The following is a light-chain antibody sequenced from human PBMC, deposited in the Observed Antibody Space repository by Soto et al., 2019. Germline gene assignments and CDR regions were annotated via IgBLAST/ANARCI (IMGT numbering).Light chain of an antibody. CDR3: QSDDSSLSGVWV. CDR2: GNS. Sequence: QSALTQPPSVSGAPGQRVTISCTGSSSNIGAGYYVPWYQQLPGTAPTLLIFGNSNRPSGGPDRFSCSTSGTSASLAITGLQAEEEDDDYCQSDDSSLSGVWVFGGGTKLTVL. V-gene: IGLV1-40*01. J-gene: IGLJ3*02. CDR1: SSNIGAGYY.